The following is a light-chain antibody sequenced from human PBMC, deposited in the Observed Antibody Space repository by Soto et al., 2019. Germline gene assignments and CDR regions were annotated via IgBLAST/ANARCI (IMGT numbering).Light chain of an antibody. CDR3: AAWDARLNGYV. CDR2: SNN. J-gene: IGLJ1*01. CDR1: SSNIGANYD. V-gene: IGLV1-44*01. Sequence: QSVLTQPPSVSGAPGQRVTLSCTGSSSNIGANYDVHWYQHLPGTAPKLVIYSNNQRPSGVPDRFSGSRSGTSASLAISGLQSEDEADYYCAAWDARLNGYVFGTGTKVTV.